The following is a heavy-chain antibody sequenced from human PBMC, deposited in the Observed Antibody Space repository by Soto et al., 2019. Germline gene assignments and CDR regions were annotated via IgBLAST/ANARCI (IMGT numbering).Heavy chain of an antibody. CDR1: GYTFTSYG. J-gene: IGHJ5*02. CDR3: ARGGEYDFWSGYRHNWFDP. Sequence: GASVKVSCKASGYTFTSYGISWVRQAPGQGLEWMGWISAYNGNTNYAQKLQGRVTMTTDTSTSTAYMELRSLRSDDTAVYYCARGGEYDFWSGYRHNWFDPWGQGTLVTVSS. D-gene: IGHD3-3*01. CDR2: ISAYNGNT. V-gene: IGHV1-18*01.